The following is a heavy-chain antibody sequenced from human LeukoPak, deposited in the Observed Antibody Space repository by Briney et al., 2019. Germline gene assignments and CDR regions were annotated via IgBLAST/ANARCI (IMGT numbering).Heavy chain of an antibody. J-gene: IGHJ3*02. CDR1: GLTVSNNY. Sequence: GGSLRPSCAASGLTVSNNYMTWVRQAPRRGLEWVSVIYRVGSTNCADSAKGRFTTSRDNSKNTLYLQMNSLRAEDTAVYYCARDSMPLPSGSYSPDAFDIWGQGTMVTVSS. CDR2: IYRVGST. V-gene: IGHV3-53*01. CDR3: ARDSMPLPSGSYSPDAFDI. D-gene: IGHD3-10*01.